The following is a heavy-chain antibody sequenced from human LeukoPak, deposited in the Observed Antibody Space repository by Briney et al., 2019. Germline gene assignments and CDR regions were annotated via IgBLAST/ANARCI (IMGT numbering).Heavy chain of an antibody. CDR1: GFTVGTYW. Sequence: RGSLRLSCAASGFTVGTYWMSSVRQAPGKGLEWVANIDRDGNTQFYLDSLEGRFTISRDNAKNSLYLQGNSLRVEDTAVYYCARDGGYCEGITCPGDLWGQGALVAVSS. J-gene: IGHJ5*02. D-gene: IGHD2-15*01. CDR2: IDRDGNTQ. CDR3: ARDGGYCEGITCPGDL. V-gene: IGHV3-7*03.